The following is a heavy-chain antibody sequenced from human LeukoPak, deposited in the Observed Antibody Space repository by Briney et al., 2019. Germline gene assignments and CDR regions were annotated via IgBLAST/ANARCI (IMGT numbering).Heavy chain of an antibody. D-gene: IGHD3-3*01. CDR1: LVSLTAYY. CDR3: AGGIFGVVPSPGTGAFDI. Sequence: KPSETLSLTCTVPLVSLTAYYWGCIRQPPRKGLEWIGYIYYSVSTNYNPSLKSRVTISVGTSKNQVSLKLSSVTDADTVDDECAGGIFGVVPSPGTGAFDIWGQGTMVTVSS. CDR2: IYYSVST. J-gene: IGHJ3*02. V-gene: IGHV4-59*08.